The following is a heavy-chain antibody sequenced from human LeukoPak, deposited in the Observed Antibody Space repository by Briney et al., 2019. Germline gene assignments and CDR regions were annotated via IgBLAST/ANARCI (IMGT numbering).Heavy chain of an antibody. Sequence: GGSLRLSCAASGFTFSSYWMHWVRQAPGKGLVWVSRINSDGSITNYADSVKGRFTISRDNAKNSLYLQMNSLRAEDTAVYYCARVIWVYELAAPGYFDSWGQGALVTVSS. V-gene: IGHV3-74*01. CDR1: GFTFSSYW. D-gene: IGHD3-16*01. CDR3: ARVIWVYELAAPGYFDS. CDR2: INSDGSIT. J-gene: IGHJ4*02.